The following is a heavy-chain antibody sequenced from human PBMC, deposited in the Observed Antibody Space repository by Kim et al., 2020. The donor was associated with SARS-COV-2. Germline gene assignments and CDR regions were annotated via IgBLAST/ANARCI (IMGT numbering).Heavy chain of an antibody. CDR3: AKGSAASLPYYFDY. Sequence: ADSVEGRFTISRDNSKNTLYLQMNSLRAEDTAVYYCAKGSAASLPYYFDYWGQGTLLTVSS. V-gene: IGHV3-23*01. J-gene: IGHJ4*02. D-gene: IGHD2-2*01.